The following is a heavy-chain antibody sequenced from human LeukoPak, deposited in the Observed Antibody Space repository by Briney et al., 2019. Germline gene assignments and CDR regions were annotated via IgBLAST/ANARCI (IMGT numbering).Heavy chain of an antibody. CDR2: ISGSGGGT. D-gene: IGHD3-22*01. Sequence: GGSLRLSCAVSGITLSNYGMSWVRQAPGKGLEWVAGISGSGGGTYYADSVKGRFTISRDNPKNTLYLQMNSLRAEDTAVYFCAKRGVVIRVILVGFHREAYYFDSWGQGALVTVSS. V-gene: IGHV3-23*01. CDR3: AKRGVVIRVILVGFHREAYYFDS. J-gene: IGHJ4*02. CDR1: GITLSNYG.